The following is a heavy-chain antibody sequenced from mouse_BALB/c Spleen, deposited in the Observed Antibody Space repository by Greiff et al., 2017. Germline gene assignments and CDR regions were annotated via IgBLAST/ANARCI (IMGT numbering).Heavy chain of an antibody. J-gene: IGHJ2*01. Sequence: EVQVVESGGGLVQPGGSRKLSCAASGFTFSSFGMHWVRQAPEKGLEWVAYISSGSSTIYYADTVKGRFTISRDNPKNTLFLQMTSLRSEDTAMYYCARLGGNYGTGLDYWGQGTTLTVSS. V-gene: IGHV5-17*02. CDR1: GFTFSSFG. D-gene: IGHD2-1*01. CDR2: ISSGSSTI. CDR3: ARLGGNYGTGLDY.